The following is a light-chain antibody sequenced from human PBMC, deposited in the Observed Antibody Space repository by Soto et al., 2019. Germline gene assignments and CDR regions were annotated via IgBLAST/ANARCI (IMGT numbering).Light chain of an antibody. CDR2: EVN. CDR3: SSYAGNKGYV. Sequence: QSVLTQPPSASGSPGQSVTISCTGSSSDVGGYNYVSWYQQHPGKAPKLMIYEVNKRPSGVPDRFSGSKSGNTASLTVSGLQAEDEAHYYCSSYAGNKGYVFGTGTRSPS. CDR1: SSDVGGYNY. J-gene: IGLJ1*01. V-gene: IGLV2-8*01.